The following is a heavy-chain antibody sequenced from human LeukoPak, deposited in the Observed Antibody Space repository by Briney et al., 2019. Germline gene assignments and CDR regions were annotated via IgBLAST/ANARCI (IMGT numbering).Heavy chain of an antibody. J-gene: IGHJ3*02. Sequence: SETLSLTCTVSGGSISSYYWSWIRQPAGEGLGWIGRIYTSGSTNYNPSLKSRVTMSVDTSKNQFSLKLSSVTAADTAVYYCARCQLSDSDDGDPPGAFDIWGQGTMVTVSS. CDR2: IYTSGST. CDR3: ARCQLSDSDDGDPPGAFDI. CDR1: GGSISSYY. V-gene: IGHV4-4*07. D-gene: IGHD4-17*01.